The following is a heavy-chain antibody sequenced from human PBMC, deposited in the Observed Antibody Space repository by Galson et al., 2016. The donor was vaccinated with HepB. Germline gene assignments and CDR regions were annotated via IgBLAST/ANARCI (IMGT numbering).Heavy chain of an antibody. V-gene: IGHV1-69*10. Sequence: SVKVSCKASGGTFSTQTINWVRQAPGQGLEWMGGIIPLLDVANYAQQFQGRVTITADKSTSTAYMDLTNLTSEDTAMYYCARDFAGGYEWNYGGQGTLVTVSS. CDR2: IIPLLDVA. CDR1: GGTFSTQT. CDR3: ARDFAGGYEWNY. J-gene: IGHJ4*02. D-gene: IGHD5-12*01.